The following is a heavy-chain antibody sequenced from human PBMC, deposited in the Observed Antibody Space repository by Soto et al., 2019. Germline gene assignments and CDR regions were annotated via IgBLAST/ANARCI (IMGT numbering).Heavy chain of an antibody. CDR3: ARSPGWPEGYFDP. Sequence: SETLSLTRTVSRGSVSGGSYFWNWIRQPPGKGLEWIGYFYKSGYTKYNPSLESRVTISGDTSKNQISLKLSSVTAADTAVYYCARSPGWPEGYFDPWCEGILVTVSS. CDR2: FYKSGYT. V-gene: IGHV4-61*01. CDR1: RGSVSGGSYF. J-gene: IGHJ5*02. D-gene: IGHD1-1*01.